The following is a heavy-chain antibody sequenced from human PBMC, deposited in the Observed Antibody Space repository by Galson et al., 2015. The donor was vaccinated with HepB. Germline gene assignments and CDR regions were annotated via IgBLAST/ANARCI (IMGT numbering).Heavy chain of an antibody. Sequence: CAISGDSVSSTTAAWNWLRQSPSRGLEWPGRTYYRSKWYSEYAPSVRSRITVNPDTSRNQFSLQLISLTPEDTAVYYCARGDGYSFDYWAQGTLVTVSS. CDR1: GDSVSSTTAA. V-gene: IGHV6-1*01. D-gene: IGHD5-24*01. CDR3: ARGDGYSFDY. J-gene: IGHJ4*02. CDR2: TYYRSKWYS.